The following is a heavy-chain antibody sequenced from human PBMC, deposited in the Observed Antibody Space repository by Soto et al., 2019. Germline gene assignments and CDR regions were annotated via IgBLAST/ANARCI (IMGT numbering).Heavy chain of an antibody. J-gene: IGHJ3*02. CDR1: GLTISSNY. CDR3: AGGRVVIQLGAFDI. CDR2: IYSGGST. D-gene: IGHD3-22*01. V-gene: IGHV3-53*01. Sequence: GGSLRLSCAASGLTISSNYMSWVCQAPGKGLEWVSVIYSGGSTYYADSVKGRFTISRDNSKNTLYLQMNSLRAEDTAVYYCAGGRVVIQLGAFDIWGQGTMVTVSS.